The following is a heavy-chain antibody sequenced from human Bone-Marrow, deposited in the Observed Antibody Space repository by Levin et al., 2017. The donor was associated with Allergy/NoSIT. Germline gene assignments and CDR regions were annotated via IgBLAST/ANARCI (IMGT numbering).Heavy chain of an antibody. CDR1: GLIFSNSW. J-gene: IGHJ2*01. CDR3: ARDPGSASHDWYFDR. V-gene: IGHV3-74*01. D-gene: IGHD6-25*01. Sequence: PGESLKISCAASGLIFSNSWMHWVRQAPGKEPVWVSRISADGSRAYYADSVEGRFTISRDNAENTLYLQMDSLRAEDTAVYYCARDPGSASHDWYFDRWGRGTLVTVSS. CDR2: ISADGSRA.